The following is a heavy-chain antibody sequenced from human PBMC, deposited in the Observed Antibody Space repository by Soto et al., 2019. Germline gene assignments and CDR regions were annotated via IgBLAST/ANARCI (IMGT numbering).Heavy chain of an antibody. J-gene: IGHJ4*02. CDR2: ISSSSTTI. CDR1: GFTFSTYS. V-gene: IGHV3-48*01. D-gene: IGHD2-21*01. Sequence: GGSLRLSCAASGFTFSTYSMNWVRQAPGKGLEWVSYISSSSTTIYYADSVKGRFTVSRDNAKNSLFLQMNSLRAEDTAVYYCAGDSAYAFDYWGQGTLVTVSS. CDR3: AGDSAYAFDY.